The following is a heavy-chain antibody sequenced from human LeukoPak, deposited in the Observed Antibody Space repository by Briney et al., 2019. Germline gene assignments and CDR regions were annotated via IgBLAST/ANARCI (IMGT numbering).Heavy chain of an antibody. J-gene: IGHJ4*02. Sequence: GESLKISCKGSGYSFTSYRIGWVRQMPGKGLEWMGIIYPGDSDTRYSPSFLGQVTISADKSISTAYLQWSSLKASDTAMYYCAILSYYYDSSSYPALDYWGQGTLVTVSS. CDR1: GYSFTSYR. CDR3: AILSYYYDSSSYPALDY. D-gene: IGHD3-22*01. V-gene: IGHV5-51*01. CDR2: IYPGDSDT.